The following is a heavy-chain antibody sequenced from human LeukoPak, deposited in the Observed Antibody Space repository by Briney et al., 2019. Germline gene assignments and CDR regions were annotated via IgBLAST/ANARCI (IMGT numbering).Heavy chain of an antibody. D-gene: IGHD7-27*01. Sequence: SETLSLTCAVSGGSISSGGYSWSWIRQPPGKGLEWIGYIYHSGSTYYNPSLKSRVTISVDTSKNQFSLKLSSVTAADTAVYYCARGPTITGDLDYWGQGTLVTVSS. CDR1: GGSISSGGYS. J-gene: IGHJ4*02. V-gene: IGHV4-30-2*01. CDR3: ARGPTITGDLDY. CDR2: IYHSGST.